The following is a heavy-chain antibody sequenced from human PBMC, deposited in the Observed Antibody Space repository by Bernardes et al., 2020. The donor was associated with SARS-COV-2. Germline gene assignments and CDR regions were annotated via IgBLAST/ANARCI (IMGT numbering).Heavy chain of an antibody. CDR3: ARGTTGYQLLQTNYYYYYGMDV. D-gene: IGHD2-2*01. CDR1: GGTFSSYA. V-gene: IGHV1-69*13. J-gene: IGHJ6*02. CDR2: IIPIFGTA. Sequence: SVKVSCKASGGTFSSYAISWVRQAPGQGLEWMGGIIPIFGTANYAQKFQGRVTITADESTSTAYMELSSLRSEDTAVYYCARGTTGYQLLQTNYYYYYGMDVWGQGTTVTVSS.